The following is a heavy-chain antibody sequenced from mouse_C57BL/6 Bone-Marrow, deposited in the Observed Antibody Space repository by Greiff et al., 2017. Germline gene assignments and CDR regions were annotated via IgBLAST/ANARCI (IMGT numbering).Heavy chain of an antibody. Sequence: QVQLQQSGAELAKPGASVKLSCKASGYTFTSYWMHWVKQRPGQGLEWIGYINPSSGYTKYNQKFKDKATLTADKSSSTAYMQLSSLTYEDSAVYYCARFYYGSSDAMDYWGQGTSVTVSS. V-gene: IGHV1-7*01. D-gene: IGHD1-1*01. CDR3: ARFYYGSSDAMDY. J-gene: IGHJ4*01. CDR1: GYTFTSYW. CDR2: INPSSGYT.